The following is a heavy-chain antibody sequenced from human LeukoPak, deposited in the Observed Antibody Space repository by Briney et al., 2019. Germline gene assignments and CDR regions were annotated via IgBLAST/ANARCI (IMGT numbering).Heavy chain of an antibody. V-gene: IGHV4-59*01. J-gene: IGHJ6*02. D-gene: IGHD3-10*01. CDR3: ARVGGSNYYYYGMDV. Sequence: SETLSLTCTVYGGSISNYYWSWIRQPPGKGLEWIGYIYYSGSTNYNPSLKSRVTISVDTSKNQFSLKLSSVTAADTAMYYCARVGGSNYYYYGMDVWGQGTTVTVSS. CDR2: IYYSGST. CDR1: GGSISNYY.